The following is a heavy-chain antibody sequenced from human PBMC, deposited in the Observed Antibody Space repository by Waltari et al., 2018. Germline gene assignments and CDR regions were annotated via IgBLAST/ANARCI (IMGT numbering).Heavy chain of an antibody. CDR2: INRSGRT. V-gene: IGHV4-4*02. CDR1: SVSSSYW. D-gene: IGHD2-15*01. Sequence: SVSSSYWWSWVRQSPKKGLEWIGQINRSGRTNYHPAFESRVIVSIDSSNNQFSLKLLSATAADTAVYYCARDRGRGIYLDTWGQGTLVTVSP. CDR3: ARDRGRGIYLDT. J-gene: IGHJ4*02.